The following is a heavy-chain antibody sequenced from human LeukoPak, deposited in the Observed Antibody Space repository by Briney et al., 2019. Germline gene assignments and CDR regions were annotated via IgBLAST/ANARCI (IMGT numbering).Heavy chain of an antibody. CDR3: AKGTPAPDY. Sequence: GGSLRLSCPPSAFTFSSYGMHWVRQAPGKGLEWVAVIWYDGSNKYYADSVKGRFTISRDNSKNTLYLQMNSLRAEDTAVYYCAKGTPAPDYWGQGTLVTVSS. D-gene: IGHD1-14*01. V-gene: IGHV3-33*06. CDR1: AFTFSSYG. CDR2: IWYDGSNK. J-gene: IGHJ4*02.